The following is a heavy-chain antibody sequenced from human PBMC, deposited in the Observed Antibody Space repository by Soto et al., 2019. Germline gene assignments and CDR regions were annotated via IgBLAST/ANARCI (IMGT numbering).Heavy chain of an antibody. J-gene: IGHJ4*02. CDR2: MNPNSGNT. CDR3: ALLERYCSGGSCYFDY. D-gene: IGHD2-15*01. V-gene: IGHV1-8*01. Sequence: GAXVKVSCKASGYTFTSYDIHWVRQATGQGLEWMGWMNPNSGNTGYAQKFQGRVTMTRNTSISTAYMELSSLRSEDTAVYYCALLERYCSGGSCYFDYWGQGTLVTVSS. CDR1: GYTFTSYD.